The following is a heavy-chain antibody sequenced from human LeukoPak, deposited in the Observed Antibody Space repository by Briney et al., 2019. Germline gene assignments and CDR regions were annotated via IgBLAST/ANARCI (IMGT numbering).Heavy chain of an antibody. CDR2: IRYDGSNK. V-gene: IGHV3-30*02. J-gene: IGHJ4*02. D-gene: IGHD3-10*01. CDR3: AKDQNDGVYYASGSYFDY. CDR1: GFTFRSYG. Sequence: GGSLRLSCAASGFTFRSYGMHWVRQAPGKGLEWVAFIRYDGSNKYYADSVKGRFTISRDNSKNTLYLRMNSLRAEDTAVYYCAKDQNDGVYYASGSYFDYWGQGTLVTVSS.